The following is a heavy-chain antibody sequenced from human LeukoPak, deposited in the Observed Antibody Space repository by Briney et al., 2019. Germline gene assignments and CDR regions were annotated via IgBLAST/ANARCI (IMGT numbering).Heavy chain of an antibody. D-gene: IGHD1-26*01. Sequence: QPGGSLRLSCVVSGVTFSKYVMSWVRQAPGKGLEWVSGVNTGGDYTYYADSVKGRFTISRDNSKNTLYLQMNSLRAEDTAVYYCARESEIGHSRGYYYYYGMDVWGQGTTVTASS. CDR1: GVTFSKYV. CDR2: VNTGGDYT. V-gene: IGHV3-23*01. J-gene: IGHJ6*02. CDR3: ARESEIGHSRGYYYYYGMDV.